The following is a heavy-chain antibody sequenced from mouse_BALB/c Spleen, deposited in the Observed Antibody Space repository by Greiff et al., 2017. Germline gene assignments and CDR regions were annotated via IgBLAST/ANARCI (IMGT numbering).Heavy chain of an antibody. J-gene: IGHJ4*01. Sequence: VQLQQPGAELVKPGASVKLSCKASGYTFTSYWMHWVKQRPGQGLEWIGEINPSNGRTNYNEKFKSKATLTVDKSSSTAYMQLSSLTSEDSAVYYCARREYAMDYWGQGTSVTVSS. CDR3: ARREYAMDY. CDR1: GYTFTSYW. CDR2: INPSNGRT. V-gene: IGHV1S81*02.